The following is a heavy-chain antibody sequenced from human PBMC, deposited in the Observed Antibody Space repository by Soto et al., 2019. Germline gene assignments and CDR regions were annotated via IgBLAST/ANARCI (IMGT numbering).Heavy chain of an antibody. Sequence: SETLSLTCTVSGGSISSGGYYWSWIRQHPGKGLEWIGYIYYSGSTYYNPSLKSRVTISVDTSKNQFSLKLSSVTAADTAVYYCAREDSLGRSGYLSGPAQIYYYMDVWGKGTTVTVSS. J-gene: IGHJ6*03. CDR3: AREDSLGRSGYLSGPAQIYYYMDV. CDR1: GGSISSGGYY. CDR2: IYYSGST. D-gene: IGHD3-3*01. V-gene: IGHV4-31*03.